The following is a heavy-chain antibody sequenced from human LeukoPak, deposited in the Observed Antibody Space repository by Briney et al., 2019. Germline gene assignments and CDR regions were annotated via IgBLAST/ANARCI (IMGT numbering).Heavy chain of an antibody. CDR1: GYTFTSYG. D-gene: IGHD3-10*01. J-gene: IGHJ4*02. CDR2: ITGYNGNT. Sequence: ASVKVSCKASGYTFTSYGISWVRQAPGQGLEWMGWITGYNGNTNYAQKFQGRVTMTIDTSTSTAYMELTSLRSDDTAVYYCSRGIIGGHDFDYWGQGTLVTVSS. CDR3: SRGIIGGHDFDY. V-gene: IGHV1-18*01.